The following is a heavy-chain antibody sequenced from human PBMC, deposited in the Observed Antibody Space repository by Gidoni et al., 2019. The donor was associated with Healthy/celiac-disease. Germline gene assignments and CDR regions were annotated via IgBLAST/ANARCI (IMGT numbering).Heavy chain of an antibody. D-gene: IGHD1-26*01. CDR2: INHSGST. CDR3: ARRIAAAGTGRYSVSYYRVRFDY. V-gene: IGHV4-34*01. J-gene: IGHJ4*02. CDR1: GWSFSGYY. Sequence: QVQLQQWGAGLLKPSETLSLTFAVYGWSFSGYYWSWIRPTPGKGLEWIGEINHSGSTNYNPSLKSRVTISVDTSKNQFSLKLSSVTAADTAVYYCARRIAAAGTGRYSVSYYRVRFDYWGQGTLVTVSS.